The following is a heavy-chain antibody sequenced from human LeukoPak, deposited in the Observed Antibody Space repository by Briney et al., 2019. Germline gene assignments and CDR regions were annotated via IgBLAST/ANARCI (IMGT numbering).Heavy chain of an antibody. CDR3: ARVKVRFCSGGSCYYEYYFDY. CDR2: INSDGSST. CDR1: GFTFSNYW. V-gene: IGHV3-74*01. D-gene: IGHD2-15*01. J-gene: IGHJ4*02. Sequence: PGGSLRLSCAASGFTFSNYWMHWVRQAPGKGLVWVSHINSDGSSTSYADPVKGRFTISRDNAENTLYLQTNTLRAEDTAVYYCARVKVRFCSGGSCYYEYYFDYWGQGTLVTVSS.